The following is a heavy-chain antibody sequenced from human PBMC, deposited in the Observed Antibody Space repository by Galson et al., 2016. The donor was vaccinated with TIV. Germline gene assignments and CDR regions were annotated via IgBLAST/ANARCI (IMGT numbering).Heavy chain of an antibody. Sequence: SLRLSCAAPGFTFSSFGMHWVRQAPGKGLECVAVISDDGNNRFYADSVKGRFTISRDNSRNTLYLQMNSLRVEDTAVYYCTKDADATSMIVVAASWGQGALVTVTS. J-gene: IGHJ5*02. V-gene: IGHV3-30*18. CDR3: TKDADATSMIVVAAS. D-gene: IGHD3-22*01. CDR2: ISDDGNNR. CDR1: GFTFSSFG.